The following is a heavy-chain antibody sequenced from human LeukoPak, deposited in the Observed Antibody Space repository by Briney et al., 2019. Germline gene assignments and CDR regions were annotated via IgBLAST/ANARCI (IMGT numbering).Heavy chain of an antibody. J-gene: IGHJ4*02. D-gene: IGHD3-9*01. CDR3: ARDRHDILTGYYHDY. CDR2: IYTSGST. CDR1: GGSLSSYY. V-gene: IGHV4-4*07. Sequence: SETLSLTCTVSGGSLSSYYWSWIRQPAGKGLEWIGRIYTSGSTNYNPSLKSRVTMSVDTSKNQFSLKLSSVTAADTAVYYCARDRHDILTGYYHDYWGQGTLVTVSS.